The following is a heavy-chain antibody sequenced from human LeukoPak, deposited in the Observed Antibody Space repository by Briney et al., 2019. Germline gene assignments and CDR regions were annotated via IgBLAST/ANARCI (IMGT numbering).Heavy chain of an antibody. J-gene: IGHJ5*02. CDR3: AREAARYHSPNWFDP. CDR2: IYHSGST. Sequence: SETLSLTCAVSGYSISSGYYWGWIRQPPGKGLEWIGSIYHSGSTYYNPSLKSRVTISVDTSKNQFSLKLSSVTAADTAVYYRAREAARYHSPNWFDPWGDGTLVTASS. D-gene: IGHD2-2*01. CDR1: GYSISSGYY. V-gene: IGHV4-38-2*02.